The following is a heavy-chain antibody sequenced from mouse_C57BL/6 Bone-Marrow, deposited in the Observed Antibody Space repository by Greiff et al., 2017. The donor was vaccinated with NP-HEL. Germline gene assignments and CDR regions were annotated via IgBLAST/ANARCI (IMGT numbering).Heavy chain of an antibody. D-gene: IGHD1-1*01. CDR2: IDPSDSET. J-gene: IGHJ2*01. V-gene: IGHV1-52*01. CDR3: ASTTVVATGRYFDY. Sequence: VQLQQPGAELVRPGSSVKLSCKASGYTFTSYWMHWVKQRPIQGLEWIGNIDPSDSETHYNQKFKDKATLTVDKSSSTAYMQLSSLTSEDSAVYYCASTTVVATGRYFDYWGQGPTLTVSS. CDR1: GYTFTSYW.